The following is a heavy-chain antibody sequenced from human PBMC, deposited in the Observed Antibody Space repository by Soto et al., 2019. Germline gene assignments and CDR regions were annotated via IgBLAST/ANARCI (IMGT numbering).Heavy chain of an antibody. J-gene: IGHJ4*02. CDR3: ARHYNGDYVFDY. CDR2: IFYTGTT. Sequence: SETLSLTCTVSGGSISSSSYCWGWIRQPPGKGLEWIGSIFYTGTTYYNPSLKSRVIVSVDTSTNHFSLQLMSLTAADTAVYYCARHYNGDYVFDYWGQGTLVTVSS. CDR1: GGSISSSSYC. D-gene: IGHD4-17*01. V-gene: IGHV4-39*01.